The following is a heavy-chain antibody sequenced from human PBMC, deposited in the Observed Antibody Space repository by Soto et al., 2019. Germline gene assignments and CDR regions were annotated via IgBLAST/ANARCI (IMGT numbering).Heavy chain of an antibody. V-gene: IGHV4-30-4*01. CDR3: ATMGTPATGLYYFDY. J-gene: IGHJ4*02. CDR1: GGSISRGNYY. D-gene: IGHD1-7*01. Sequence: SLTCTVSGGSISRGNYYWSWIRQPPGKGLEWIGFISYGGSTYYSASLKSRFTISVDTSRNQFSLNLSFVTAADTAVYYCATMGTPATGLYYFDYWGQGTLVTVSS. CDR2: ISYGGST.